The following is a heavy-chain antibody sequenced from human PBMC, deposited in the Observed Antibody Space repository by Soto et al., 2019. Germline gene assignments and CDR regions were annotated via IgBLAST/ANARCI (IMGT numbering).Heavy chain of an antibody. CDR2: IFSDNER. CDR1: GFSLTTGEMG. V-gene: IGHV2-26*01. D-gene: IGHD3-16*01. Sequence: ESGPTLVNPTETLTLTCTVSGFSLTTGEMGVSWIRQPPGKALEWLAHIFSDNERSYRTSLQGRLTISKDTSGSQVVLSMTHVDPVDTATYYCARMNVYPYQFYYAMDVWGQGTTVTVSS. J-gene: IGHJ6*02. CDR3: ARMNVYPYQFYYAMDV.